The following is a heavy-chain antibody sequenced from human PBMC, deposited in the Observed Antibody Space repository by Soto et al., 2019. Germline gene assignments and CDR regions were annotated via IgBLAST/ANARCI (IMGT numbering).Heavy chain of an antibody. CDR3: VRVGAVATNGGYFDY. Sequence: SETLSLTCKVSGGSISGYYWSWIRQSAGKGLEWIGRIYSSGTTAYSPSLRSRLTMSVDTSKNQFSLKVTSVTAADTAVYSCVRVGAVATNGGYFDYWGQGALVTVSS. D-gene: IGHD6-19*01. CDR1: GGSISGYY. CDR2: IYSSGTT. V-gene: IGHV4-4*07. J-gene: IGHJ4*02.